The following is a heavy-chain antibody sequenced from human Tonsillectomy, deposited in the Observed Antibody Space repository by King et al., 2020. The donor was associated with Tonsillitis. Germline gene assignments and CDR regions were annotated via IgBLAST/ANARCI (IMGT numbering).Heavy chain of an antibody. J-gene: IGHJ4*02. CDR2: IIPYFGTA. CDR1: GGTFSSYA. Sequence: QLVQSGAEVKKPGSSVKVSCKASGGTFSSYAISWVRQAPGQGLEWMGGIIPYFGTANYAQKSPGRVTITADESTSTAYMELSSLRSEDTAVYYCARAGYCSSSSCQLYFDYWGQGTLVTVSS. CDR3: ARAGYCSSSSCQLYFDY. D-gene: IGHD2-2*01. V-gene: IGHV1-69*01.